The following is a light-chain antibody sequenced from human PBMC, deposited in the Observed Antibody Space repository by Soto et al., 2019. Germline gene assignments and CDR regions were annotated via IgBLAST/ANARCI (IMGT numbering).Light chain of an antibody. CDR1: ALPKKY. J-gene: IGLJ7*01. CDR3: YSTDSSGNHLSV. Sequence: SYELTQPPSVSVSPGQTARITCSGDALPKKYAYWYQQKSGQAPVLVIYEDSKRPSGIPERFSGSSSGTMATLTISGVQVEDEADYYCYSTDSSGNHLSVFGGGTQLTVL. V-gene: IGLV3-10*01. CDR2: EDS.